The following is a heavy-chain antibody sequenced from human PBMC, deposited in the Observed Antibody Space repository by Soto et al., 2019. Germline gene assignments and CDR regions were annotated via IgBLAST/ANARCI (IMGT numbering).Heavy chain of an antibody. CDR2: ISGTGVST. J-gene: IGHJ4*02. CDR1: GFTFSSYA. Sequence: GGSLRLSCAASGFTFSSYAMSWVRQAPGKGLEWVSSISGTGVSTYYADSVKGRFTISRDNSKNTLYVQMSSLRAEDTAVYYCAKGGSYYYFDYWGQGTLVTVSS. V-gene: IGHV3-23*01. CDR3: AKGGSYYYFDY. D-gene: IGHD1-26*01.